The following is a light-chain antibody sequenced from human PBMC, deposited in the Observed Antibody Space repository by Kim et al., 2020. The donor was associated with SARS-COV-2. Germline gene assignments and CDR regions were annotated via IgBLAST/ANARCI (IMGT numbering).Light chain of an antibody. Sequence: GDRVTITCRASQDISSYLAWYQLRPGKVPKLLIYAASTLQSGVPSRFSGSGSGTDFTLTISSLQPEDVATYYCQKYNSAPRTFGQGTKV. CDR2: AAS. CDR1: QDISSY. V-gene: IGKV1-27*01. CDR3: QKYNSAPRT. J-gene: IGKJ1*01.